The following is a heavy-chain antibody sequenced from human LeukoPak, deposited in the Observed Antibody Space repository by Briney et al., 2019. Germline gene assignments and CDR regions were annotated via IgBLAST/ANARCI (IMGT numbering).Heavy chain of an antibody. D-gene: IGHD3-16*02. CDR3: AKGSYDYVWGSYRPFDY. Sequence: GGSLRLSCAASGFTFSSYGIHWVRQAPGKGLEWVTVISYDESKKYYADSVKGRFTISRDNSKNTVYLQMNSLRAEDTAVYYCAKGSYDYVWGSYRPFDYWGQGTLVTVSS. J-gene: IGHJ4*02. V-gene: IGHV3-30-3*01. CDR1: GFTFSSYG. CDR2: ISYDESKK.